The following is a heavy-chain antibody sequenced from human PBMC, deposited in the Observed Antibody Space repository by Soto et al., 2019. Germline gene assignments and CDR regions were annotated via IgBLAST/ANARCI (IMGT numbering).Heavy chain of an antibody. CDR2: IFYNGTT. V-gene: IGHV4-59*01. CDR1: VVFISTYF. Sequence: SETLSLTCTVSVVFISTYFWSCIRHFPGKGPEWIGYIFYNGTTNYNPSLKSRVTMSVDTSKNQFSLKLNSVTAADTAVYYCARSPPKIRLLVLWFDPLGPGTQVIISS. J-gene: IGHJ5*02. D-gene: IGHD3-3*01. CDR3: ARSPPKIRLLVLWFDP.